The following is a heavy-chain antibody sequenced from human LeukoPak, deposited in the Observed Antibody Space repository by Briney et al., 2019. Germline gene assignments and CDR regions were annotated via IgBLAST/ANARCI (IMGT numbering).Heavy chain of an antibody. D-gene: IGHD5-24*01. J-gene: IGHJ3*02. CDR1: AGTFSSYA. CDR3: ARVVEMATSRGAFDT. V-gene: IGHV1-69*05. CDR2: IIPIFGTA. Sequence: SVQVSCKASAGTFSSYAISWVRQAPGQGLEWMGRIIPIFGTANYAQKFQGRVTITTDESTSTTYMELSSLRSEDTAVYNCARVVEMATSRGAFDTWGQGTMVTVSS.